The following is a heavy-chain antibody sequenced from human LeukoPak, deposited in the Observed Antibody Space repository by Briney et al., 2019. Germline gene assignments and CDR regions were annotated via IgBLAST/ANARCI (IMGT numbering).Heavy chain of an antibody. CDR3: ARGRIMITFGGVIVKEIDY. CDR1: GFTSSSYG. V-gene: IGHV3-48*04. Sequence: PGGSLRLSCAASGFTSSSYGLHWVRQAPGKGLEWVSYISSSGSTIYYADSVKGRFTISRDNAKNSLYLQMNSLRAEDTAVYYCARGRIMITFGGVIVKEIDYWGQGTLVTVSS. CDR2: ISSSGSTI. J-gene: IGHJ4*02. D-gene: IGHD3-16*02.